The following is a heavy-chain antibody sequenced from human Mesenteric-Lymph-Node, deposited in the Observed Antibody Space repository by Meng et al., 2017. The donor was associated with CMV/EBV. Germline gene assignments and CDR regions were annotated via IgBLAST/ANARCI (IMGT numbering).Heavy chain of an antibody. CDR2: INHSGIT. Sequence: SETLSLTCTVSGGSISSYYWSWIRQAPGKGLEWIGEINHSGITNHNPSLKSRVTLSVDTSKNQLSLRLSSMTAADTAVYYCARGRPGGFLYYFDYWGQGALVTVSS. D-gene: IGHD4-23*01. J-gene: IGHJ4*02. CDR3: ARGRPGGFLYYFDY. CDR1: GGSISSYY. V-gene: IGHV4-34*01.